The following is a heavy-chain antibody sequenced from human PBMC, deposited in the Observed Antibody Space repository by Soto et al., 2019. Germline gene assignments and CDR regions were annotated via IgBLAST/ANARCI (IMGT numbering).Heavy chain of an antibody. D-gene: IGHD5-18*01. V-gene: IGHV3-30*18. CDR3: AKFVAQRYARGYSYGWADYYGMDV. CDR2: ISYDGSNK. J-gene: IGHJ6*02. CDR1: GFTFSSYV. Sequence: PGGSLRVSCAASGFTFSSYVMHWVRQAPGKGLEWVAVISYDGSNKYYADSVKGRFTISRDNSKNTLYLQMNSLRAEDTAVYYCAKFVAQRYARGYSYGWADYYGMDVWGQGTTVTVSS.